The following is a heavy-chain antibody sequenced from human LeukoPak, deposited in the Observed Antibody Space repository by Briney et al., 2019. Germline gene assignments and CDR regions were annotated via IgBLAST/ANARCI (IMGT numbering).Heavy chain of an antibody. D-gene: IGHD4-11*01. V-gene: IGHV4-34*01. CDR1: GGSFSGYY. CDR2: INHSGST. J-gene: IGHJ4*02. Sequence: KASETLSLTCAVYGGSFSGYYWSWIRQPPGKGLEWIGEINHSGSTNYNPSLKSRVTISVDTSKNQFSLKLSSVTAADTAVYYCARLPDYPYYFDYWGQGTLVTVSS. CDR3: ARLPDYPYYFDY.